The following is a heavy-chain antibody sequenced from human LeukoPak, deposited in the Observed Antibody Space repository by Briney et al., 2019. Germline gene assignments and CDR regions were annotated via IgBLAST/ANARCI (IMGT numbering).Heavy chain of an antibody. CDR3: TRRGVTYYYDSSGYYYEDYFDY. J-gene: IGHJ4*02. D-gene: IGHD3-22*01. CDR1: GYTFTSYD. V-gene: IGHV1-8*03. CDR2: MNPNSGNT. Sequence: ASVKVSCKASGYTFTSYDINWVRQATGQGLEWMGWMNPNSGNTGYAQKFQGRVTITRNTSISTAYMELSSLRSEDTAVYYCTRRGVTYYYDSSGYYYEDYFDYWGQGTLVTVSS.